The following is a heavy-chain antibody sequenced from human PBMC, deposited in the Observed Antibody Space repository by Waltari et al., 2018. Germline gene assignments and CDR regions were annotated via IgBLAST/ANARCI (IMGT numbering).Heavy chain of an antibody. CDR1: GASVTRYY. CDR3: ARAPRPLTTVTTYKDLDYYHYMDV. V-gene: IGHV4-4*07. CDR2: IHSDGST. J-gene: IGHJ6*03. D-gene: IGHD4-17*01. Sequence: QVQLQESGPGLVRPSETLSLTCTVSGASVTRYYWSWVRQSAGTGPEWIGRIHSDGSTHYSPSLNGRVTISLDTSKNEFSLRLSSVTAADTAVYYCARAPRPLTTVTTYKDLDYYHYMDVWGNGTTVTVSS.